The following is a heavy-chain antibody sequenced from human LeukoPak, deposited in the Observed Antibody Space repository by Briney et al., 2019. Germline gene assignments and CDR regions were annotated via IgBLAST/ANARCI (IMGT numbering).Heavy chain of an antibody. J-gene: IGHJ5*02. D-gene: IGHD2-15*01. V-gene: IGHV4-4*07. CDR1: GGSISTYY. CDR3: ARGGPSGYCSGGSCPGDWFDP. Sequence: SETLSLTCTVSGGSISTYYWSWIRQPAGKGLEWIGRIYTSGSTNYNPSLKSRVTMSVDTSKNQFSLKLSSVTAADTAVYYCARGGPSGYCSGGSCPGDWFDPWGQGTLVTVSS. CDR2: IYTSGST.